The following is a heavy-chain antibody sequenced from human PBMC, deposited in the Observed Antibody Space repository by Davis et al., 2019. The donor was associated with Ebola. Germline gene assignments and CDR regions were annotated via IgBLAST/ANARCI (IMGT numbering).Heavy chain of an antibody. V-gene: IGHV2-5*02. Sequence: SGPTLVKPTQTLTLTCSFSGFSLSTSGVGVGWIRQPPGKALEWLALIYWDDDKRYSPSLKSRLAITKDTSKNQVVLTMTNMDPVDTATYYCAHTARSRALGVSWGQGTLVTVSS. D-gene: IGHD5/OR15-5a*01. CDR2: IYWDDDK. CDR1: GFSLSTSGVG. J-gene: IGHJ5*02. CDR3: AHTARSRALGVS.